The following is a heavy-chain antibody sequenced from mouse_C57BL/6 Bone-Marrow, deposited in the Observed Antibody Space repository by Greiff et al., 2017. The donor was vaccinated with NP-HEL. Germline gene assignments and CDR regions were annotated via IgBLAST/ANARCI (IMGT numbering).Heavy chain of an antibody. CDR2: ISAGGSYT. CDR3: ARFPRSTTGDYYGIDY. J-gene: IGHJ4*01. Sequence: DVLLVESGGGLVKPGGSLKLSCAASGFTFSSYAMSWVRQTPEKRLEWVATISAGGSYTYYPDNVKGRSPFTRDKANNHPYLQMSHLKSEDTAMYYCARFPRSTTGDYYGIDYGGRGTSVTVSA. V-gene: IGHV5-4*01. CDR1: GFTFSSYA. D-gene: IGHD2-4*01.